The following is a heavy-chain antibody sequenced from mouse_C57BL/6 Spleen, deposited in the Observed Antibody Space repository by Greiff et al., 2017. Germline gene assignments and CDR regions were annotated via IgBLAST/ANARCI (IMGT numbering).Heavy chain of an antibody. J-gene: IGHJ2*01. D-gene: IGHD2-1*01. CDR1: GFSLTSYG. CDR3: ARHGYYGNYFDY. Sequence: VQLVESGPGLVAPSQSLSITCTASGFSLTSYGVHWVRQPPGKGLEWLVVIWSDGSTTYNSALKSRLSISKDNSKSQDFLKMNSLQTDDTAMYYCARHGYYGNYFDYWGQGTTLTVSS. V-gene: IGHV2-6-1*01. CDR2: IWSDGST.